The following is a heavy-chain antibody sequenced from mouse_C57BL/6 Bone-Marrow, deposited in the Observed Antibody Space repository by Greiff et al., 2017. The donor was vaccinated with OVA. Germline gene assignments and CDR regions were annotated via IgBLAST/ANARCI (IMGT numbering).Heavy chain of an antibody. Sequence: QVQLQQSGAELARPGASVKLSCKASGYTFTSYGISWVKQRTGQGLEWIGEIYPRSGNTYYNEKFKGKATLTADKSSSTAYMELRSLTSEDSAVYFCERETGTPFAYWGQGTLVTVSA. V-gene: IGHV1-81*01. CDR1: GYTFTSYG. J-gene: IGHJ3*01. D-gene: IGHD4-1*01. CDR3: ERETGTPFAY. CDR2: IYPRSGNT.